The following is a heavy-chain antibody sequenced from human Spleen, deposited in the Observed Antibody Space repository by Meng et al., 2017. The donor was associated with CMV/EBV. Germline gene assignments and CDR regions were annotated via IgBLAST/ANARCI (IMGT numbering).Heavy chain of an antibody. V-gene: IGHV4-39*07. Sequence: QVQLQEPGPGLVKPSETLSLTCTVSGGSISSSSYYWGWIRQPPGKGLEWIGSIYYSGSTHYNPSLKSRVTISVDTSKNQFSLKLSSVTAADTAVYYCARDRERYYDSSGYYYFYWGQGTLVTVSS. D-gene: IGHD3-22*01. J-gene: IGHJ4*02. CDR3: ARDRERYYDSSGYYYFY. CDR2: IYYSGST. CDR1: GGSISSSSYY.